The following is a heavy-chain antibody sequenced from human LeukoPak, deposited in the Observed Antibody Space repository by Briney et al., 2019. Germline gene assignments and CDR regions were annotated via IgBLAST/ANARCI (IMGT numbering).Heavy chain of an antibody. CDR3: ARVGNMEFDY. CDR2: IYYSGST. D-gene: IGHD2/OR15-2a*01. CDR1: GGSISSGDYY. J-gene: IGHJ4*02. Sequence: SETLSLTCTVSGGSISSGDYYWSWIRQPPGKGLEWIGYIYYSGSTYYNPSLKSRVTISVDTPKNQFSLKLSSVTAADTAVYYCARVGNMEFDYWGQGTLVTVSS. V-gene: IGHV4-30-4*01.